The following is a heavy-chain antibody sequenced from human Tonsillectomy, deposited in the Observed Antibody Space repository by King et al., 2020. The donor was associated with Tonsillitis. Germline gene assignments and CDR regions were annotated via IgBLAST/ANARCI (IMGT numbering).Heavy chain of an antibody. V-gene: IGHV4-39*01. Sequence: LQLQESGPGLVKPSETLSLTCTVSGASLNSNFYYWGWIRQPPGKGLEWIGNIHYSGGAYYSPSLKNRVSMSVDASKDQVSLKLASVSAADTAVYYCARRYHYENSGYCFDFWGRGTLVIVSS. J-gene: IGHJ4*02. CDR3: ARRYHYENSGYCFDF. CDR1: GASLNSNFYY. CDR2: IHYSGGA. D-gene: IGHD3-22*01.